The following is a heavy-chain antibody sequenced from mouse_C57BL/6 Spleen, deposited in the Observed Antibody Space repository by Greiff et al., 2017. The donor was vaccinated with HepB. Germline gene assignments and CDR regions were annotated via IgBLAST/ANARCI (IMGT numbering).Heavy chain of an antibody. D-gene: IGHD2-5*01. CDR3: ATYYSKWFAY. Sequence: ESGPGLVKPSQSLSLTCSVTGYSITSGYYWNWIRQFPGNKLEWMGYISYDGSNNYNPSLKNRISITRDTSKNQFFLKLNSVTTEDTATYYCATYYSKWFAYWGQGTLVTVSA. CDR2: ISYDGSN. J-gene: IGHJ3*01. CDR1: GYSITSGYY. V-gene: IGHV3-6*01.